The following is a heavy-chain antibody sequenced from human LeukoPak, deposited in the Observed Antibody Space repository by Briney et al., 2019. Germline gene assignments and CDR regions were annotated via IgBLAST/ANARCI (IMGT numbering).Heavy chain of an antibody. CDR1: GGTFSSYA. Sequence: GTSVKVSCKASGGTFSSYAISWVRQAPGQGLEWMGIINPSGGSTSYAQKFQGRVTMTRDTSTSTVYMELSSLRSEDTAVYYCAGGGWLRMNWFDPWGQGTLVTVSS. CDR2: INPSGGST. CDR3: AGGGWLRMNWFDP. J-gene: IGHJ5*02. D-gene: IGHD5-12*01. V-gene: IGHV1-46*01.